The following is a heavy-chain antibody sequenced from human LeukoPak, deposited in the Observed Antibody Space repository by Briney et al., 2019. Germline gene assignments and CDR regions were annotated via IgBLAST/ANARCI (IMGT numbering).Heavy chain of an antibody. J-gene: IGHJ4*02. CDR3: ARILTGELLRSGFDY. D-gene: IGHD1-26*01. CDR1: GYTFTSYG. CDR2: ISAYNGNT. V-gene: IGHV1-18*01. Sequence: ASVKVSCKASGYTFTSYGISWVRQAPGQGLEWMGWISAYNGNTNYAQKLQGRVTMTTDTSTSTAYMELRSLRSDDTAVYYCARILTGELLRSGFDYWGPGTLVTVSS.